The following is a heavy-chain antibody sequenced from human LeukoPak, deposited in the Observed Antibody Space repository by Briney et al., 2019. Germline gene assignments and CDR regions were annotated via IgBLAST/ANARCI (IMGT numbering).Heavy chain of an antibody. CDR1: GFTFSSYS. V-gene: IGHV3-21*01. Sequence: GGSLRLSCAASGFTFSSYSMNWVRQAPGKGLEWVSSISSSSSYIYYADSVKGRFTISRDNSKNTLYLQMNSLRAEDTAVYYCVRVRYTNYGIDYWGQGTLVTVSS. CDR2: ISSSSSYI. J-gene: IGHJ4*02. D-gene: IGHD4-11*01. CDR3: VRVRYTNYGIDY.